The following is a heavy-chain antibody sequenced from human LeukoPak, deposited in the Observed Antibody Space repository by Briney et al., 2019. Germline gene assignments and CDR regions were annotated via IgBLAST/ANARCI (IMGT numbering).Heavy chain of an antibody. V-gene: IGHV3-21*01. CDR3: ARDGTIFGVVSSYYYGMDV. Sequence: GGSLRLSCAVSGFSFIASAMTWVRQAPGKAPEWVSKISGGGTKTYYADSVKGRFTISRDNAKNSLYLQMNSLRAEDTAVYYCARDGTIFGVVSSYYYGMDVWGQGTTVTVSS. CDR1: GFSFIASA. D-gene: IGHD3-3*01. CDR2: ISGGGTKT. J-gene: IGHJ6*02.